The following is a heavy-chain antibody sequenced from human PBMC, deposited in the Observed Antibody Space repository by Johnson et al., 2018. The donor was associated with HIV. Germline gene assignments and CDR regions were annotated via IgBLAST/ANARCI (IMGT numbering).Heavy chain of an antibody. J-gene: IGHJ3*02. CDR1: GFTFSSNY. D-gene: IGHD6-6*01. V-gene: IGHV3-66*01. Sequence: VQLVESGGGLVQPGGSLRLSCAASGFTFSSNYMSWVRQAPGKGMEWVSVIYSGGSTYYADFVKGRFTISRDNAKNTLYLQMNSLRAEDTAVYYCVRAVYSSSSSCAFDMWGQGTVVTVSS. CDR3: VRAVYSSSSSCAFDM. CDR2: IYSGGST.